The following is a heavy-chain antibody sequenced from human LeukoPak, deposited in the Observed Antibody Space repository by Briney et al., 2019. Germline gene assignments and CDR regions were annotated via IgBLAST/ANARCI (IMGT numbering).Heavy chain of an antibody. D-gene: IGHD6-19*01. V-gene: IGHV4-34*01. J-gene: IGHJ5*02. CDR3: ARRRAVAGTYGP. CDR2: INHSGST. Sequence: TSETLSLTCAVYGGSFSGYYWSWIRQPPGKGLEWIGEINHSGSTNYNPSLKSRVTISVDTSKNQFSLKLSSVTAADTAVYYCARRRAVAGTYGPWGQGTLVTVSS. CDR1: GGSFSGYY.